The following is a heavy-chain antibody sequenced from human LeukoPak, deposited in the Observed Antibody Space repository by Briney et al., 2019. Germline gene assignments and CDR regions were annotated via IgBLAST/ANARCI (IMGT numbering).Heavy chain of an antibody. J-gene: IGHJ4*02. D-gene: IGHD2-21*01. CDR2: IRFNGNNK. CDR3: VKDGGGDSPFDS. Sequence: PGGSLRLSCAVSGFIFRDFGMHWVRQAPGKGLEWVTFIRFNGNNKYYADFVKGRFTVSRDNSKSTLFLQMNSLRVEDAGVYYCVKDGGGDSPFDSWGQGTLVSVSS. CDR1: GFIFRDFG. V-gene: IGHV3-30*02.